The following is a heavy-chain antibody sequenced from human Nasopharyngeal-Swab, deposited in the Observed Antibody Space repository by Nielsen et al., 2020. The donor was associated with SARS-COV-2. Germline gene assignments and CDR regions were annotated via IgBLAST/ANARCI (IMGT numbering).Heavy chain of an antibody. CDR1: GFTFSSYG. Sequence: SCKASGFTFSSYGMHWVRQAPGKGLEWVAFISYDGSNKYYADSVKGRFTISRDNSKNTLYLQMNSLRAEDTAVYYCAKDRGSSSLYGMDVWGQGTTVTVSS. J-gene: IGHJ6*02. V-gene: IGHV3-30*18. CDR3: AKDRGSSSLYGMDV. CDR2: ISYDGSNK. D-gene: IGHD3-16*01.